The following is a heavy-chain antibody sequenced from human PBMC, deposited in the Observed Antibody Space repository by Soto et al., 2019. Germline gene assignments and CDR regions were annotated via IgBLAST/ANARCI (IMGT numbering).Heavy chain of an antibody. V-gene: IGHV1-69*01. CDR3: ARGRGIQLWTPDY. D-gene: IGHD5-18*01. Sequence: QVQLVQSGAEVKKPGSSVKVSCTASGGTFSSYAISWVRQAPGQGLEWMGGIIPIFGTANYAQTFQGRVTITADESTSTAYMELSSLRSEDTAGYYGARGRGIQLWTPDYWGQGTLVTVSS. J-gene: IGHJ4*02. CDR2: IIPIFGTA. CDR1: GGTFSSYA.